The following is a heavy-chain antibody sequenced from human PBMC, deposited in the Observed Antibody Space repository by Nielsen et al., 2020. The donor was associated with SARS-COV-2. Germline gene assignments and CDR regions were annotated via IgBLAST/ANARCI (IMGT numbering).Heavy chain of an antibody. CDR2: IHYTGST. CDR1: GGSMSNSNYY. J-gene: IGHJ4*02. Sequence: SETLSLTCTVSGGSMSNSNYYWGWIRQPPGGGLEWIGGIHYTGSTYYNPSLTSRATISVDTSKKQFSLRLSSVTAADTAVYYCARQSRWLANFDYWGQGTLVTVSS. CDR3: ARQSRWLANFDY. D-gene: IGHD6-19*01. V-gene: IGHV4-39*01.